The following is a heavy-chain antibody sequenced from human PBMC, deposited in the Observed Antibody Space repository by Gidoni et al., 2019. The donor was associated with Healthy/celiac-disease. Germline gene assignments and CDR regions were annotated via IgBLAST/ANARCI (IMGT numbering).Heavy chain of an antibody. D-gene: IGHD5-12*01. J-gene: IGHJ6*02. V-gene: IGHV7-4-1*01. CDR2: SNTSTGIP. CDR3: ARDLEMATILADYYGMDV. Sequence: QVQMGQSGSELKKPGASVTVSFVASGYPFPSHPLNWGRQATGQVLEWMGWSNTSTGIPTYAQGYTGRFVFSLDTSVSTAYLQICSLKAEDTAVYYCARDLEMATILADYYGMDVWGQGTTVTVSS. CDR1: GYPFPSHP.